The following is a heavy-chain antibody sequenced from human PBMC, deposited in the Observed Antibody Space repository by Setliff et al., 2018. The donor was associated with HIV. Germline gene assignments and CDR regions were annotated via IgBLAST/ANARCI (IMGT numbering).Heavy chain of an antibody. J-gene: IGHJ4*01. CDR3: ARWCAAAGCYPAIYHFDS. CDR1: GYTFSEYA. Sequence: ASVKVSCKASGYTFSEYAIHWVRQAPGQRLEWMGRIDTDNGYRRYSPKLQGRVTITKDTSANTAYMELRGLRSEDTAVYYCARWCAAAGCYPAIYHFDSWG. D-gene: IGHD2-2*01. CDR2: IDTDNGYR. V-gene: IGHV1-3*04.